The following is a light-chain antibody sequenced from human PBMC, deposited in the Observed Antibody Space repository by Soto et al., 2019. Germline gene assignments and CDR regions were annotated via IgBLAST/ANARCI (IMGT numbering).Light chain of an antibody. CDR3: QQYNYLIT. Sequence: EIVLTKSPATLSLSPGERATLSGRASQSVNNYLAWYQQKPGQAPRLLIYDTSDRATGIPARFSGSGSGTEFTLTITSLQPEEFAVYYCQQYNYLITFGEGTRLEI. CDR2: DTS. CDR1: QSVNNY. J-gene: IGKJ5*01. V-gene: IGKV3D-15*01.